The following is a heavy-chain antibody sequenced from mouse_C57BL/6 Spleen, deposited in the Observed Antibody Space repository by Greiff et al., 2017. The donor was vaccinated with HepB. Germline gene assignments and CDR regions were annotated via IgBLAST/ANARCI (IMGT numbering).Heavy chain of an antibody. J-gene: IGHJ1*03. CDR1: GYTFTSYG. D-gene: IGHD1-1*01. CDR2: IYPRSGNT. V-gene: IGHV1-81*01. Sequence: VKLMESGAELARPGASVKLSCKASGYTFTSYGISWVKQRTGQGLEWIGEIYPRSGNTYYNEKFKGKATLTADKSSSTAYMELRSLTSEDSAVYFCARGITTVVAEWYFDVWGTGTTVTVSS. CDR3: ARGITTVVAEWYFDV.